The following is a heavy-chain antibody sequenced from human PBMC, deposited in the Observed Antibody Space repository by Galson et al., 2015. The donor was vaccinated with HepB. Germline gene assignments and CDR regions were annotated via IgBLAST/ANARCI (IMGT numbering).Heavy chain of an antibody. J-gene: IGHJ2*01. CDR3: ARDPLRLGYDFWSGSPDWYFDL. V-gene: IGHV3-7*03. Sequence: SLRLSCAASGFTFSSYRMSWVRQAPGKGLEWVANIKQDGSEKYYVDSVKGRFTISRDNAKNSLYLQMNSLRAEDTAVYYCARDPLRLGYDFWSGSPDWYFDLWGRGTLVTVSS. CDR1: GFTFSSYR. CDR2: IKQDGSEK. D-gene: IGHD3-3*01.